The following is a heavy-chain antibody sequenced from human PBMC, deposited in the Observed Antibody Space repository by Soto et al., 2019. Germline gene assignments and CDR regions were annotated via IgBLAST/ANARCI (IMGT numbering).Heavy chain of an antibody. CDR1: GFTFSNAW. Sequence: EVQLVESGGGLVKPGGSLRLSCAASGFTFSNAWMSWVRQAPGKGLEWVGRIKSKTDGGTTDYAAPVKGSFTISRDDSKNTLYLQMNSLKTEDTAVYYCTTLGTIGHCTNGVCKGFDYWGQGTLVTVSS. CDR3: TTLGTIGHCTNGVCKGFDY. V-gene: IGHV3-15*01. CDR2: IKSKTDGGTT. J-gene: IGHJ4*02. D-gene: IGHD2-8*01.